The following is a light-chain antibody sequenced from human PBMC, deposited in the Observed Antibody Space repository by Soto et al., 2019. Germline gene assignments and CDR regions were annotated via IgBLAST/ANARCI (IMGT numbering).Light chain of an antibody. J-gene: IGKJ1*01. CDR2: GAS. Sequence: IVMTHSPVTLSVSPGEKATLSCRTRRSIRSNLACYQQKPGQAPRLLIYGASTRATGIPARFSGSGSGTEFTTTISSLQSDDFATYYCQHYNSYSEEFGQGTKVDIK. V-gene: IGKV3-15*01. CDR3: QHYNSYSEE. CDR1: RSIRSN.